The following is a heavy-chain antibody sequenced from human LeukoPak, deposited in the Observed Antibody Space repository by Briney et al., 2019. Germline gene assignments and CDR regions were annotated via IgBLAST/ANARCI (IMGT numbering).Heavy chain of an antibody. CDR3: ARRGDTIFGVVNMAGWFDP. D-gene: IGHD3-3*01. CDR1: GGSISSYY. CDR2: IYSSGST. J-gene: IGHJ5*02. Sequence: SETLSLTCTVSGGSISSYYWSWIRQPPEKGLEWIGYIYSSGSTNYNPSFRSRVTISVDTSKNQFSLKLNSVTAADTAVYYCARRGDTIFGVVNMAGWFDPWGQGTLVTVSS. V-gene: IGHV4-59*01.